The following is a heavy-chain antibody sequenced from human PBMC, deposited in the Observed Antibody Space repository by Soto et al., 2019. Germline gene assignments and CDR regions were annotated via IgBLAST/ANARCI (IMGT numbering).Heavy chain of an antibody. CDR1: GGSISSGGYY. CDR3: ARGGSGGRDPYGMDV. V-gene: IGHV4-31*03. J-gene: IGHJ6*02. CDR2: IYYSGST. Sequence: KPSETLSLTCTVSGGSISSGGYYWSWIRQPPGKGLEWIGYIYYSGSTYYNPSLKSRVTISVDTSKNQFSLKLSSVTAADTAVYYCARGGSGGRDPYGMDVWGQGTTVTVSS. D-gene: IGHD6-19*01.